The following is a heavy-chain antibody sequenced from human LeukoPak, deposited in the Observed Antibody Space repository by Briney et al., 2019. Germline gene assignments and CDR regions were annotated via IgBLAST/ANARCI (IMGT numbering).Heavy chain of an antibody. J-gene: IGHJ4*02. CDR1: GFTFSSCE. CDR2: ISSSGSTM. D-gene: IGHD1-26*01. V-gene: IGHV3-48*03. Sequence: GGSLRLSCAASGFTFSSCEMNWVRQAPGKGLEWVSYISSSGSTMYYADSVKGRFTISRDKAKNSLYLQMNSLRAEDTAVYYCARDYLTVGATYYFDYWGQGTLVTVSS. CDR3: ARDYLTVGATYYFDY.